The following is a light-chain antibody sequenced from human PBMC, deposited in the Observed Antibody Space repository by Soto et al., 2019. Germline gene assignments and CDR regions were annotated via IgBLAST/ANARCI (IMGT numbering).Light chain of an antibody. V-gene: IGKV1-12*01. CDR1: QDISSW. CDR3: QQSYSTPLT. CDR2: AAS. Sequence: DIQMTQSPSSVSASVGDSVTITCRASQDISSWVAWYQQKPGKAPKLLIYAASSLQSGVPSRFSGSGSGTDFTLTISSLQPEDFATYYCQQSYSTPLTFGGGTKVDIK. J-gene: IGKJ4*01.